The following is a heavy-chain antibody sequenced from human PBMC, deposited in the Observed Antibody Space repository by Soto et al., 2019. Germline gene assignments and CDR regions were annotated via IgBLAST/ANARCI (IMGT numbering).Heavy chain of an antibody. CDR3: AQYSSFPGWLDP. Sequence: SVKVSCKASGGTFISYAISWVRQAPGQGLEWMGGIIPIFGTANYAQKFQGRVTITADESTSTAYMELSSLRSEDTAVYYCAQYSSFPGWLDPWGQGTLVTVSS. CDR1: GGTFISYA. CDR2: IIPIFGTA. J-gene: IGHJ5*02. D-gene: IGHD6-6*01. V-gene: IGHV1-69*13.